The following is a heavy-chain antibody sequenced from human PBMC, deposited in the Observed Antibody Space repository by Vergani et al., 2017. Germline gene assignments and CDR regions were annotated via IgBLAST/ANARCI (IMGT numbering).Heavy chain of an antibody. CDR3: ATIGYRRWGYYFDY. V-gene: IGHV4-59*12. J-gene: IGHJ4*02. Sequence: QVQLQESGPGLVKPSETLSLTCSVSGDSMNTYYWTWIRQPPGKGLEWIGEICHTEDTKYSPSLKSRVTVSVDESRNLFSLWLNSVTAADTAVYYCATIGYRRWGYYFDYWGQGILVTVSS. CDR1: GDSMNTYY. D-gene: IGHD2-2*02. CDR2: ICHTEDT.